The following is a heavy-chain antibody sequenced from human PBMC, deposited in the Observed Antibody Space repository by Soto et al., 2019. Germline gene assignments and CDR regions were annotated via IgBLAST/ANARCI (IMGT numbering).Heavy chain of an antibody. V-gene: IGHV2-5*02. CDR2: IYWGDDK. D-gene: IGHD5-18*01. CDR1: GFARSTSGEG. Sequence: SCPTLVYPTPAFTLTCTFFGFARSTSGEGVGWIGRPPGKALAGHALIYWGDDKPYSPSLKSRHTITMDTTKTQVAPTITNIDPVDTATSCCAPSAVRAYTSGFGRNRFDPWGQGTLVTVSS. J-gene: IGHJ5*02. CDR3: APSAVRAYTSGFGRNRFDP.